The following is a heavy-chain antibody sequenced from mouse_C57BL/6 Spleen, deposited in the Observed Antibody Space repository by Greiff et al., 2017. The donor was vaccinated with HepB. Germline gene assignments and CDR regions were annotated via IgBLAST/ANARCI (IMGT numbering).Heavy chain of an antibody. CDR3: AREPGDYFDY. V-gene: IGHV3-6*01. Sequence: EVKLMESGPGLVKPSQSLSLTCSVTGYSITSGYYWNWIRQFPGNKLEWMGYISYDGSNNYNPSLKNRISITRDTSKNQFFLKLNSVTTEDTATYYCAREPGDYFDYWGQGTTLTVSS. J-gene: IGHJ2*01. CDR2: ISYDGSN. D-gene: IGHD4-1*01. CDR1: GYSITSGYY.